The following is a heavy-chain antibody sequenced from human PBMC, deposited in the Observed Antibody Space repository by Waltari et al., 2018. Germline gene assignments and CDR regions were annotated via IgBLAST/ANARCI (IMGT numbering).Heavy chain of an antibody. CDR2: INHSGST. J-gene: IGHJ6*03. V-gene: IGHV4-34*01. D-gene: IGHD1-7*01. CDR3: ARELRIDYYYYYYMDV. Sequence: QVQLQQWGAGLLKPSETLSPTCAVYGGSFSGYYWSWIRQPPGKGLEWIGEINHSGSTNYNPSLKSRVTISVDTSKNQFSLKLSSVTAADTAVYYCARELRIDYYYYYYMDVWGKGTTVTVSS. CDR1: GGSFSGYY.